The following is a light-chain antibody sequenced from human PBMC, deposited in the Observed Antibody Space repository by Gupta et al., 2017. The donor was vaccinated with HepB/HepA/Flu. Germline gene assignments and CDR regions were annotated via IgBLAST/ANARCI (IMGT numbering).Light chain of an antibody. CDR3: ATWHGKTVV. V-gene: IGLV5-45*02. CDR1: SGLRVDNYR. CDR2: YKSDSNN. J-gene: IGLJ3*02. Sequence: QAVLTQPSSLSASPGASASLTCTFRSGLRVDNYRIYWYQQKPGSPPQYLLRYKSDSNNEQGSGVPRRFSGSKDASANAAILVISGVQFEDEADYYCATWHGKTVVFGGGTKVTVL.